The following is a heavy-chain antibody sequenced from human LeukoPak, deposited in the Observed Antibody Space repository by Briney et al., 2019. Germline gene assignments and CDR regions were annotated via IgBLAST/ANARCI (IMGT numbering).Heavy chain of an antibody. CDR2: IYTSGNT. J-gene: IGHJ4*02. CDR3: ARDQDWGGDCYIFDY. CDR1: GGSINTYY. D-gene: IGHD2-21*02. V-gene: IGHV4-4*07. Sequence: SETLSLTCSVSGGSINTYYWSWIRQPAGKGLEWIGRIYTSGNTNYNPSLESRVTISVDTSNNQFSLKLSSVTAAGTAVYYCARDQDWGGDCYIFDYWGQGVLVTVSS.